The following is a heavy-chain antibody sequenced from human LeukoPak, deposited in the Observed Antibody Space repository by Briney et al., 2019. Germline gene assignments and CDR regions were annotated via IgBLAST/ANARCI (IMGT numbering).Heavy chain of an antibody. D-gene: IGHD1-26*01. Sequence: ASVKVSCKASGGTFSSYAISWVRQAPGQGLEWMGGIIPIFGTANYAQKFQGRVTITADESTSTAYMELSSLRSEDTAVYYCARARELRGAFDIWGQGTMVTVS. J-gene: IGHJ3*02. V-gene: IGHV1-69*13. CDR1: GGTFSSYA. CDR3: ARARELRGAFDI. CDR2: IIPIFGTA.